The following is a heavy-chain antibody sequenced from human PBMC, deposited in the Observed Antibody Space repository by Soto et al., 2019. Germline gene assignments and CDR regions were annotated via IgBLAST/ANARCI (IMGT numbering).Heavy chain of an antibody. V-gene: IGHV4-34*01. CDR1: GGSFSGYY. Sequence: SETLSLTCAVYGGSFSGYYWSWIRQPPGKGLEWIGEINHSGSTNYNPSLKSRVTISVDTSKNQFSLKLSSVTAADTAVYYCARRGVTMVRGVITQRVDHYYYYYMDVWGKGTTVTVSS. J-gene: IGHJ6*03. CDR2: INHSGST. CDR3: ARRGVTMVRGVITQRVDHYYYYYMDV. D-gene: IGHD3-10*01.